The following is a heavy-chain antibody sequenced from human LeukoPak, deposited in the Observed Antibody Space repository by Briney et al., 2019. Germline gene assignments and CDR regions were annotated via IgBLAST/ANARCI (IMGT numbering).Heavy chain of an antibody. CDR1: GGTFSSYA. CDR2: IIPIFGTA. J-gene: IGHJ5*02. D-gene: IGHD1-26*01. CDR3: ARDNSVGETAWWFDP. V-gene: IGHV1-69*05. Sequence: SVKVSCKASGGTFSSYAISWVRQAPGQGLEWMGGIIPIFGTANYAQKFQGRVTMTRDMFTSTDYMELTSLTSDDTAVYYCARDNSVGETAWWFDPWGQGTLVTVSS.